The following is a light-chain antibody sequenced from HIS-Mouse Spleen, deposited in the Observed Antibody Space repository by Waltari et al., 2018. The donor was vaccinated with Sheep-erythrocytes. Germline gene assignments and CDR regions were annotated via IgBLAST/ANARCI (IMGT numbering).Light chain of an antibody. CDR2: DVS. CDR1: SSDVGGYNY. Sequence: QSALTQPRSVSGSPGQSVTISCTGTSSDVGGYNYVSWYQQHPGNATKLMIYDVSKRPSGVPGRFSGSKSGNTAALTISGLQAEDEADYYCCSYAGSYTVVFGGGTKLTVL. CDR3: CSYAGSYTVV. V-gene: IGLV2-11*01. J-gene: IGLJ2*01.